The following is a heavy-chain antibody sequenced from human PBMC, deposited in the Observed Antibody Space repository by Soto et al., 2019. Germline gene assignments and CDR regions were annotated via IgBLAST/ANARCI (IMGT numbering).Heavy chain of an antibody. CDR1: GFTFSDVW. CDR3: ATGDCYGRSCHGFDI. J-gene: IGHJ3*02. CDR2: IKRKIDGETT. D-gene: IGHD2-21*02. V-gene: IGHV3-15*01. Sequence: GGSLRLSCAASGFTFSDVWMTWVRQAPGKRLEWVGRIKRKIDGETTEYAAPVQGRFTISRDDSKKTVYVQMNSLKTEDTAVYYCATGDCYGRSCHGFDIWGQGTMVTVSS.